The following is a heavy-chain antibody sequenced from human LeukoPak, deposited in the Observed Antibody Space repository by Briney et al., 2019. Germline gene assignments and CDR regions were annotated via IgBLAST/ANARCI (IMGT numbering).Heavy chain of an antibody. V-gene: IGHV4-39*01. J-gene: IGHJ6*02. D-gene: IGHD5-18*01. CDR1: GGSTASSSHY. Sequence: PSETLSLTCTVSGGSTASSSHYWGWIRQSPGKGLEWIAIMYYTGSTYYNPPLKSRVSISVGTSRNQFSLKLTSVTAADTAVYYCARHRIQPPVLMDVWGQGTTVTVSS. CDR2: MYYTGST. CDR3: ARHRIQPPVLMDV.